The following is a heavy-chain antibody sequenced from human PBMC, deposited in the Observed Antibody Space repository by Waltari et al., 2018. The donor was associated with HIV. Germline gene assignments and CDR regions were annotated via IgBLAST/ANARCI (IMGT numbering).Heavy chain of an antibody. D-gene: IGHD3-10*01. J-gene: IGHJ3*02. CDR2: INQHGNEK. Sequence: EVQVVESGGGLVQPGGSLRLSCAASAFTFSNYWMTWVRQAPGKGLEWVANINQHGNEKYYVDSVRGRFTISRDNAKNSLYLQMNSLRAEDTAVYYCARDFTLVRGVDDAFDIWGQGTMVTVSS. CDR1: AFTFSNYW. CDR3: ARDFTLVRGVDDAFDI. V-gene: IGHV3-7*04.